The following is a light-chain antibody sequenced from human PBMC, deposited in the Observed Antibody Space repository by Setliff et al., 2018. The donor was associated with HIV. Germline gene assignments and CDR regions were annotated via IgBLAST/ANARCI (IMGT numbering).Light chain of an antibody. V-gene: IGLV2-11*01. CDR2: DVT. Sequence: QSVLTQPRSVSGSPEKSVTISCTGTNSDVGGYNHVSWYQQHPGKAPKLLIYDVTNRPSGVPDRFSGSKSGNTASLTISGLQAEDEADYYCCSYAGNSGYVFGTGTQLTVL. J-gene: IGLJ1*01. CDR3: CSYAGNSGYV. CDR1: NSDVGGYNH.